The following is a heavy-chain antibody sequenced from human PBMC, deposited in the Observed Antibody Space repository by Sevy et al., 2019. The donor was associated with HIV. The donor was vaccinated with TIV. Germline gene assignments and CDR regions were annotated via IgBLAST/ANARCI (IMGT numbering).Heavy chain of an antibody. Sequence: GGSMRLSCAASGLTLTTTGMSWVRQAPGAGLEWVAGVTSDGTTYYADSVRDRFTVSRDNSKNTLYLQLNSLRADDTAVFYCAGGDTTMITDLDYWGQGTLVTVSS. CDR2: VTSDGTT. CDR1: GLTLTTTG. D-gene: IGHD3-16*01. CDR3: AGGDTTMITDLDY. J-gene: IGHJ4*02. V-gene: IGHV3-23*01.